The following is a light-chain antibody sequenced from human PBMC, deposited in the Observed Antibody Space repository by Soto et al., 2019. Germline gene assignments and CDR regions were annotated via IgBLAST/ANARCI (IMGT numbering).Light chain of an antibody. Sequence: QSVLTQPASVSGSPGQSITISCTGTTSDVGTYKFVSWYQQHPGIAPKLMIYEVSGRPSGVSNRFSGSKSGNTASLTIAGLQAEDESYYYCCEHAGSHVIFGGGTKLTVL. CDR3: CEHAGSHVI. J-gene: IGLJ2*01. V-gene: IGLV2-23*02. CDR1: TSDVGTYKF. CDR2: EVS.